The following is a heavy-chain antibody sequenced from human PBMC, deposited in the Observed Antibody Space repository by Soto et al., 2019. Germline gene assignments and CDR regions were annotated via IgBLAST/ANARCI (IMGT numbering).Heavy chain of an antibody. J-gene: IGHJ2*01. CDR1: GFTFSSYS. D-gene: IGHD4-17*01. CDR2: ISSSSSYI. V-gene: IGHV3-21*01. CDR3: ARDEDYGGRKWYSDL. Sequence: EVQLVESGGGLVKPGGSLRLSCAASGFTFSSYSMNWVRQAPGKGLEWVSSISSSSSYIYYADSVKGRFTISRDNAKNSLYLQMNSLRAEDTAVYYCARDEDYGGRKWYSDLWGRGTLVTVSS.